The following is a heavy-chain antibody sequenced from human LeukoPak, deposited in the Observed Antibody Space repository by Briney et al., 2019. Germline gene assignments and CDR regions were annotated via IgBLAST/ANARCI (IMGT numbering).Heavy chain of an antibody. J-gene: IGHJ6*02. V-gene: IGHV3-11*04. Sequence: GGSLRLSCAASGFIVSINYMSWVRQAPGKGLQWVSYIDSSGNTRYYADSVKGRFTISRDNAQNSLYLQMNSLRVEDTAVYYCARSFRRYGMDVWGQGTTVTVSS. CDR2: IDSSGNTR. CDR3: ARSFRRYGMDV. D-gene: IGHD3-10*01. CDR1: GFIVSINY.